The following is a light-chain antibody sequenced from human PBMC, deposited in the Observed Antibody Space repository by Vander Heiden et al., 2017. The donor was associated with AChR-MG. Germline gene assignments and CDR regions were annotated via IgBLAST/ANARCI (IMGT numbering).Light chain of an antibody. CDR3: GTWDSSLNAGV. CDR1: SSNIGDNY. CDR2: ENS. Sequence: HSVSPPSPSVSAPPGQLVTTSSPGTSSNIGDNYVPWYQQLPGTAPKLLIYENSKRPSGIPDRFSGSKSGTSATLGITGLQTGDEADYYCGTWDSSLNAGVFGGGTKVTVL. V-gene: IGLV1-51*01. J-gene: IGLJ2*01.